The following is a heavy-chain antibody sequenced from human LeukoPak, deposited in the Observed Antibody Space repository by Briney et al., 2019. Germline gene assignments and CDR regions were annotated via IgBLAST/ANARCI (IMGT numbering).Heavy chain of an antibody. CDR3: ARDHSWNFDL. CDR2: IKPDGSEK. CDR1: GFTFSSYA. V-gene: IGHV3-7*01. J-gene: IGHJ2*01. Sequence: PGGSLRLSCAASGFTFSSYAMSWVRQAPERGLDWVATIKPDGSEKYYRDSVKGRLTISRDNAKNSLYLQMNSLGVEDTALYYCARDHSWNFDLWGRGTQVTVSS.